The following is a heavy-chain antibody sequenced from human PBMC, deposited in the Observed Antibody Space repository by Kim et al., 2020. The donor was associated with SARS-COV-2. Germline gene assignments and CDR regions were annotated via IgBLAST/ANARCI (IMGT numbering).Heavy chain of an antibody. CDR1: GFSFSRSG. CDR3: VARSMVRGAGYGRDV. CDR2: ISYDGSNK. D-gene: IGHD3-10*01. Sequence: GGSLRLSCAVSGFSFSRSGMHWVRQAPGKGLEWVAIISYDGSNKEYTDSVKGRFTISRDDAKNTLYLQMNSLREEDTAVYYCVARSMVRGAGYGRDVWGQGTTVTVSS. V-gene: IGHV3-30*03. J-gene: IGHJ6*02.